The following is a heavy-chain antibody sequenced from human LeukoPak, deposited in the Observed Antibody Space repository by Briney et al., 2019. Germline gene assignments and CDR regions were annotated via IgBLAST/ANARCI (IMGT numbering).Heavy chain of an antibody. J-gene: IGHJ4*02. CDR1: GFTFSNYA. V-gene: IGHV3-30*04. Sequence: GRSLRLPCAASGFTFSNYAMNWVRQAPGKGLEWVSIVSFDGNATFYADSVKGRFIISGDNSKNTLYLQMSSLTTEDTAVYYCIRMRLASRGNVYWGQGTIVTVSS. CDR2: VSFDGNAT. CDR3: IRMRLASRGNVY. D-gene: IGHD4-23*01.